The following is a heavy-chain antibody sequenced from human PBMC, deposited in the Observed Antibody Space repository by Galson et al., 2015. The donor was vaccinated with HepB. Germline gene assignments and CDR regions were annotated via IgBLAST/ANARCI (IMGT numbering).Heavy chain of an antibody. Sequence: SLRLSCAASGFSFSNYWMTWVRQAPGKGLEWVAVISFDGSNGNYGDSVKGRFSISRENSMNTLYLQMSSLRAEDTAVYYCVREDYSSSSMDFDLWGQGTLVIVSS. D-gene: IGHD6-6*01. CDR2: ISFDGSNG. V-gene: IGHV3-30*03. J-gene: IGHJ4*02. CDR1: GFSFSNYW. CDR3: VREDYSSSSMDFDL.